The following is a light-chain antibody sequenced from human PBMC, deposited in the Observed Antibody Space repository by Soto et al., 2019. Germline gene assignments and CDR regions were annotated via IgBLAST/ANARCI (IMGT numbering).Light chain of an antibody. CDR2: WAS. CDR3: QQYYSTPRT. J-gene: IGKJ2*01. Sequence: DIVMTQSPDSLAVSLGERATINCKSSQSVLYSSNNKHYLAWYQQKPGQPPKLLIYWASTRESGVPDRFSGSGSGTDFTLTISSLPAEDVAVYYCQQYYSTPRTFGQGTKLEIK. CDR1: QSVLYSSNNKHY. V-gene: IGKV4-1*01.